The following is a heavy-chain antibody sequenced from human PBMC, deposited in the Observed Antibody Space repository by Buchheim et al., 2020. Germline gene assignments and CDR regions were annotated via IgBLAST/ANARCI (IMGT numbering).Heavy chain of an antibody. CDR3: ARDGYYGSGSYYPDY. Sequence: QVQLVESGGGVVQPGRSLRLSCAASGFTFSSYGMHWVRQAPGKGLEWVAVIWYDGSNKYYADSVKGRFTISSDNSKNTLYLQMNSLRAEDTAVHYCARDGYYGSGSYYPDYWGQGTL. CDR2: IWYDGSNK. D-gene: IGHD3-10*01. V-gene: IGHV3-33*01. CDR1: GFTFSSYG. J-gene: IGHJ4*02.